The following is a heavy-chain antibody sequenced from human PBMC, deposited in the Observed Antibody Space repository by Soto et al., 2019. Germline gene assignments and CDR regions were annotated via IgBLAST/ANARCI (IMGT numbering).Heavy chain of an antibody. CDR2: IYYSGST. D-gene: IGHD4-17*01. CDR3: ARERVDYGDYVDY. Sequence: PSETLSLTCTVSGGSISSGDYYWSWIRQPPGKGLEWIGYIYYSGSTYYNPSLKSRVTISVDTSKNQFSLKLSSVTAADTAVYYCARERVDYGDYVDYWGQGTLVTVSS. V-gene: IGHV4-30-4*01. CDR1: GGSISSGDYY. J-gene: IGHJ4*02.